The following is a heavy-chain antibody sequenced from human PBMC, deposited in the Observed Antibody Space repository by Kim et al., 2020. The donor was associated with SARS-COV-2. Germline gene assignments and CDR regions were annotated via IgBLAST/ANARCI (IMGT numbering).Heavy chain of an antibody. Sequence: TTYPPSPTSRVTISVDTSKNPFSLKPSSVTAADTAVYYCARQETAGGMDVWGQGTTVTLSS. CDR2: T. V-gene: IGHV4-61*07. CDR3: ARQETAGGMDV. J-gene: IGHJ6*02.